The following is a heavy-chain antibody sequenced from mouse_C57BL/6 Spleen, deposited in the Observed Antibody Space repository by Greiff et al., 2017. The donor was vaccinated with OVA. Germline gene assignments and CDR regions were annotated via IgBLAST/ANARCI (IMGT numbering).Heavy chain of an antibody. Sequence: VQLQQPGAELVMPGASVKLSCKASGYTFTSYWMHWVKQRPGQGLEWIGEIDPSDSYTNYNQKFKGKSTLTVDKSSSTAYMQLSSLTSEDSAVYYCARRYYGMMDYWGQGTSVTVSS. CDR1: GYTFTSYW. V-gene: IGHV1-69*01. D-gene: IGHD1-1*01. CDR3: ARRYYGMMDY. J-gene: IGHJ4*01. CDR2: IDPSDSYT.